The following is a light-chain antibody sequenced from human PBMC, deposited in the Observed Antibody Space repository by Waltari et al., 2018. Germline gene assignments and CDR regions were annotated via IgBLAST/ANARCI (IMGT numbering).Light chain of an antibody. V-gene: IGLV2-11*01. J-gene: IGLJ2*01. CDR3: CSYAGP. CDR1: SSDVGDYNY. CDR2: DVT. Sequence: QSALTQPRSVSGSPGQSVAISCTGTSSDVGDYNYVSWYQHHPGKAPKLMIYDVTKRPSGVPDRFSGPKSGNTASLTISGLQADDEADYYCCSYAGPFGGGTKLTVL.